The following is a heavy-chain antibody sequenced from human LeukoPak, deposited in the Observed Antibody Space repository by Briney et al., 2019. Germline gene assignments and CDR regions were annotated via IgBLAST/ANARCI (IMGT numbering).Heavy chain of an antibody. CDR2: IWYDGSNK. CDR3: ARYCSTTSCYPNDAFDI. CDR1: GFTFSSYG. Sequence: PGGSLRLSCAASGFTFSSYGMHWVRRAPGKGLEWVAVIWYDGSNKYYADSVKGRFTISRDNSKNTLYLQMNSLRAEDTAVYYCARYCSTTSCYPNDAFDIWGQGTMVTVSS. D-gene: IGHD2-2*01. J-gene: IGHJ3*02. V-gene: IGHV3-33*01.